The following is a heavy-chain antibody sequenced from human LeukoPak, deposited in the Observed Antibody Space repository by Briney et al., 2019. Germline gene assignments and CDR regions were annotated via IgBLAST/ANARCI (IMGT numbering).Heavy chain of an antibody. V-gene: IGHV3-7*01. CDR2: IKEDGSEI. CDR1: AFTFSNYW. Sequence: QPGGPLRLSCAASAFTFSNYWMSWVRQAPGKGLEWVANIKEDGSEINYVDSVKGRFTISRDNAKNSLYLQMNSLRVDDTAVYYCARDRGYSTFDYWGQGTLVTVSS. J-gene: IGHJ4*02. D-gene: IGHD4-23*01. CDR3: ARDRGYSTFDY.